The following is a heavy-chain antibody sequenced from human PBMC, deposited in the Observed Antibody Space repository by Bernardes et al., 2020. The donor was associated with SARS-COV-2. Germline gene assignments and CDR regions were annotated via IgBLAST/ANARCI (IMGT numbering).Heavy chain of an antibody. D-gene: IGHD3-10*01. J-gene: IGHJ6*02. Sequence: GGSLRLSCAASGFTFDDYAMHWVRQAPGKGLEWVSGISWNSSSIGYADSVKGRFTISRDNAKNSLYLQMNSLRDEDTALYYCAKDLMVRGENYYYDMDVWGQGTTVTVSS. CDR1: GFTFDDYA. V-gene: IGHV3-9*01. CDR3: AKDLMVRGENYYYDMDV. CDR2: ISWNSSSI.